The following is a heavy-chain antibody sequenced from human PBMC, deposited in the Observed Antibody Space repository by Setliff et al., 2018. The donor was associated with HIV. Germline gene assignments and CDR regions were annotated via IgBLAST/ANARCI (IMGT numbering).Heavy chain of an antibody. D-gene: IGHD6-13*01. CDR1: GGSFSEYY. CDR2: ISHSGTT. CDR3: ARGGTAAAGYLDN. J-gene: IGHJ4*02. V-gene: IGHV4-34*01. Sequence: SETLSLTCAVYGGSFSEYYWSWVRQPPGKGLEWLGEISHSGTTNYNPSLKSRLTILVDTSKKQFSVKLSSVTAADTAVYYCARGGTAAAGYLDNWGQGTPVTV.